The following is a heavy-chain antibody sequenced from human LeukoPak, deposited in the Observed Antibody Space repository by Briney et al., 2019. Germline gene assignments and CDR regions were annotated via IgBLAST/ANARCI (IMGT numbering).Heavy chain of an antibody. D-gene: IGHD6-19*01. CDR2: ISVSGATT. Sequence: GGSLRLPCAASGFTFSNYAMSWVRQTPGKGLDWVSGISVSGATTYYANSVKGRFTISRDNSKNTLNLQMNSLRAEDTAVYYCARDPSGSSSGWYHFDYWGQGSLVTVSS. CDR3: ARDPSGSSSGWYHFDY. V-gene: IGHV3-23*01. J-gene: IGHJ4*02. CDR1: GFTFSNYA.